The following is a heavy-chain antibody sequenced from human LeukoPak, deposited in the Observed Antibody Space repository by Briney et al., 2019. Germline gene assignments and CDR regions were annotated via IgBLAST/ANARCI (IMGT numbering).Heavy chain of an antibody. CDR3: ARGKYQLHYFDY. D-gene: IGHD2-2*01. CDR1: GFTFSSYG. J-gene: IGHJ4*02. V-gene: IGHV3-33*01. CDR2: IWNDGSNK. Sequence: GRSLRLSCAASGFTFSSYGMHWVRQAPGKGLEWVAVIWNDGSNKYYADSVKGRFTISRDNSKNTLYLQMNSLRAEDTAVYYCARGKYQLHYFDYWGQGTLVTVSS.